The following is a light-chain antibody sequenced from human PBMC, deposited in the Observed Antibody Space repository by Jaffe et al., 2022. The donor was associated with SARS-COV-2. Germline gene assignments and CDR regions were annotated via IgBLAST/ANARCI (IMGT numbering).Light chain of an antibody. V-gene: IGKV1-39*01. CDR2: AAS. Sequence: DIQMTQSPSSLSASVGDRVTITCRASQSISIYLNWYQQKPGKVPKLLIYAASNLQSGVPSRFSGSGSGTDFTLTISSLQPEDFATYYCQQSYSTLWTFGQGTKVEIK. CDR1: QSISIY. J-gene: IGKJ1*01. CDR3: QQSYSTLWT.